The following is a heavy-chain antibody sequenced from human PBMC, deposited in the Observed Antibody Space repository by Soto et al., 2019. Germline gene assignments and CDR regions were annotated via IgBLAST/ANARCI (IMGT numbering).Heavy chain of an antibody. V-gene: IGHV4-31*03. J-gene: IGHJ4*02. CDR1: GGSVSSGDYY. CDR3: ATTGGYGTPGDY. Sequence: QVHLQESGPGLVKPSQTLSLNCTVSGGSVSSGDYYWTWIRQHPGKGLEWIGYISYTGSTYYNPPIESRVSISVDTSRTHFSLRLTSVTAADTAVYYCATTGGYGTPGDYWGQGTLVTVSS. D-gene: IGHD5-12*01. CDR2: ISYTGST.